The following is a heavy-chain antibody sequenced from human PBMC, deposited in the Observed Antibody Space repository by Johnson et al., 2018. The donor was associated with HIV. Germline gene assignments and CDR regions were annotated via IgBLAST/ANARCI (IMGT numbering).Heavy chain of an antibody. J-gene: IGHJ3*02. Sequence: QVQLVESGGGLVQPGGSLRLYCAASGFTFSDYYMSWIRQAPGKGLEWVSYISSGGNSIYYADSVKGRFTISRDNAKNSLYLQMNSLRAEDTALYYCAREMAWEDAFDIWGQGTMVTVSS. CDR2: ISSGGNSI. V-gene: IGHV3-11*01. CDR3: AREMAWEDAFDI. CDR1: GFTFSDYY. D-gene: IGHD5-24*01.